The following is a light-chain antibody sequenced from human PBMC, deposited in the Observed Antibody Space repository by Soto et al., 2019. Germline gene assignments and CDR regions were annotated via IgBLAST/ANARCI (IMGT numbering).Light chain of an antibody. CDR1: QSISSW. CDR2: DAS. CDR3: QQYNSYRT. V-gene: IGKV1-5*01. Sequence: DIQMPQSPSTLSASVGDRVTITCRASQSISSWVAWYQQKPGKAPKLLIYDASSLESGVPSRFSGSGSGTEFTLTISSLQPDDFATYYCQQYNSYRTFGQGTKVEIK. J-gene: IGKJ1*01.